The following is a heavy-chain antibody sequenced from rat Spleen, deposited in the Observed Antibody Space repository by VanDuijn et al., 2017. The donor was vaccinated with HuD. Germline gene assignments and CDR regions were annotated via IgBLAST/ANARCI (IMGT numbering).Heavy chain of an antibody. CDR2: ISNTGDNT. CDR3: TRAAYYFDGSYYS. V-gene: IGHV5-31*01. D-gene: IGHD1-12*02. J-gene: IGHJ2*01. Sequence: EVQLVESGGGLVQPGGSLKLSCVASGFTFNNYWMTWIRQAPGKGLEWVASISNTGDNTYYPDSVRGRFTISRDNAENTLYLQMSGLRSGDTATFFCTRAAYYFDGSYYSWGQGVMVTVSS. CDR1: GFTFNNYW.